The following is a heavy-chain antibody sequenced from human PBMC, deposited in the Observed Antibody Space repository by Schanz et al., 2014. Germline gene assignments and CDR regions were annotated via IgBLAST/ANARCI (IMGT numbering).Heavy chain of an antibody. CDR3: ARAHGNNWYGKGLDY. V-gene: IGHV3-11*06. CDR2: ISGTTTYT. J-gene: IGHJ4*02. Sequence: QVQLVESGGGLVKPGGSLRLSCAASGFTFSDYYMSWIRQAPGKGLEWVSYISGTTTYTNYADSVKGRFTISRDNAMNSLYLQMNSLRADDTAVYFCARAHGNNWYGKGLDYWGQGTQVTVSS. CDR1: GFTFSDYY. D-gene: IGHD1-1*01.